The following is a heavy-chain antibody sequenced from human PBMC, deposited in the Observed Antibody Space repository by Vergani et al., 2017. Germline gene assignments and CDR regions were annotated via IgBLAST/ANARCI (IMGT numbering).Heavy chain of an antibody. CDR3: AKKGGSLYYGGVDV. D-gene: IGHD3-10*01. CDR1: GYTFGHFD. CDR2: IRYDGSNP. Sequence: QEQLLQSGGGVVQPGGSLRLSCIGSGYTFGHFDMHWVRQAPGKGLAWVAFIRYDGSNPQSTDSVKGRFTISRDNSKVTLFLQMNGLRPEDTGTYFCAKKGGSLYYGGVDVLGQGTTITVSS. J-gene: IGHJ6*02. V-gene: IGHV3-30*02.